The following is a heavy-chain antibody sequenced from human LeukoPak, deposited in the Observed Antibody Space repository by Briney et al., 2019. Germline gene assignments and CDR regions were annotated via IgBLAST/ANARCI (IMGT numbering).Heavy chain of an antibody. J-gene: IGHJ4*02. V-gene: IGHV3-53*01. Sequence: GGSLRLSCAASGFTFSDYYMSWVRQAPGKGLVWVSVIYSGGSTYYADSVKGRFTISRDNSKNTLYLQMNSLRAEDTAVYYCARMSGSYYGDYFDYWGQGTLVTVSS. CDR3: ARMSGSYYGDYFDY. CDR1: GFTFSDYY. D-gene: IGHD1-26*01. CDR2: IYSGGST.